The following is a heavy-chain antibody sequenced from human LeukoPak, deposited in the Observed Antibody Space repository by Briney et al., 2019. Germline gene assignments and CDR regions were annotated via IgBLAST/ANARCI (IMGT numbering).Heavy chain of an antibody. CDR1: GYTFTGYY. J-gene: IGHJ4*02. CDR2: INRNSGGT. CDR3: ASDMNYDSSGEY. Sequence: ASVKVSCKASGYTFTGYYMHWVRQAPGQGLEWMGRINRNSGGTNYAQKFQGRVTMTRDTSISTAYMELSRLRSDDTAVYYCASDMNYDSSGEYWGQGTLVTVSS. V-gene: IGHV1-2*06. D-gene: IGHD3-22*01.